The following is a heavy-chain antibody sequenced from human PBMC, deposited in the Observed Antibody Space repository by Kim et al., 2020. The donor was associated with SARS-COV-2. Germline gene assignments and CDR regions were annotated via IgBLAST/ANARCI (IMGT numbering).Heavy chain of an antibody. CDR2: IIPIFGTA. D-gene: IGHD3-22*01. Sequence: SVKVSCKASGGTFSSYAISWVRQAPGQGLEWMGVIIPIFGTANYAQKFQGRVTITADESTSTAYMELSSLRSEDTAVYYCARATYDSSGYYSYFDYWGQGTLVTVSS. CDR3: ARATYDSSGYYSYFDY. CDR1: GGTFSSYA. J-gene: IGHJ4*02. V-gene: IGHV1-69*13.